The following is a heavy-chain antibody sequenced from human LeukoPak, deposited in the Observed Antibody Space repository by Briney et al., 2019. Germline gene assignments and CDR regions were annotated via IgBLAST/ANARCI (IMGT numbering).Heavy chain of an antibody. D-gene: IGHD2-8*01. Sequence: GGSLRLSCVASGFTFSSYWMSWVRQAPGKGLEWVANIKQDGSEKYYVDSVKGRFTISRDNAKNSLYLQMNSLRAEDTAVYYCASNDVFDYWGQGTLVTVSS. CDR2: IKQDGSEK. V-gene: IGHV3-7*01. J-gene: IGHJ4*02. CDR1: GFTFSSYW. CDR3: ASNDVFDY.